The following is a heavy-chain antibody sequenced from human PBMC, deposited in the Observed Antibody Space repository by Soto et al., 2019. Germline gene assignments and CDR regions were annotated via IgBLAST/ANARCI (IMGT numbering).Heavy chain of an antibody. CDR2: IIPILGIA. CDR1: GGTFSSYT. Sequence: SVKVSCKASGGTFSSYTISWVRQAPGQGLEWMGRIIPILGIANYAQKFQGRVTITADKSTSTAYMELSSLRSEDTAVYYCGRDPGIAVAGRITHFDYWGQGTLVTVSS. D-gene: IGHD6-19*01. CDR3: GRDPGIAVAGRITHFDY. V-gene: IGHV1-69*04. J-gene: IGHJ4*02.